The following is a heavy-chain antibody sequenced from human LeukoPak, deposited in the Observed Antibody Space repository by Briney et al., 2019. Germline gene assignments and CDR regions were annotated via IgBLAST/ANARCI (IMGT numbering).Heavy chain of an antibody. CDR1: GGTFSSYA. D-gene: IGHD6-19*01. CDR3: AREATSAGLTNFDY. V-gene: IGHV1-69*04. CDR2: IIPIFGIA. J-gene: IGHJ4*02. Sequence: GSSVKVSCKASGGTFSSYAISWVRQAPGQGLEWMGRIIPIFGIANYAQKFQGRVTITADKSTSTAYMELSSLRSEDTAVYYCAREATSAGLTNFDYWGQGTLVTVSS.